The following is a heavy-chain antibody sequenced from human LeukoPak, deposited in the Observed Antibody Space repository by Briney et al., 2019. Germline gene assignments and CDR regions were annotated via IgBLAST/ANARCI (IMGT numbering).Heavy chain of an antibody. CDR3: AQELSDIFVVRTDS. V-gene: IGHV3-23*01. CDR1: GFTFSNTA. D-gene: IGHD3-9*01. CDR2: MSAYNDRT. Sequence: WGSLRLSCAASGFTFSNTAMRWVRQTPGKGLEWVATMSAYNDRTHYADSVRGRFTVSRDNSKNTLSLQMNSLREDDTAVYYCAQELSDIFVVRTDSWGQGTLVTVSS. J-gene: IGHJ4*02.